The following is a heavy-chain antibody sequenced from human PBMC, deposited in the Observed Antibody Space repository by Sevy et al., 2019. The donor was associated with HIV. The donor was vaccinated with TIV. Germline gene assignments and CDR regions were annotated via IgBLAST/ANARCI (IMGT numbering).Heavy chain of an antibody. CDR1: GYTFTGYY. J-gene: IGHJ4*02. Sequence: ASVKVSCKASGYTFTGYYMHWVRQAPGQGLEWMGWINPNSGGTNYAQKFQGRVTMTRDTSISTAYMELSRLRSDETAVYYCARSRDIVVVPAAETYYFDYWGQGTLVTVSS. V-gene: IGHV1-2*02. CDR3: ARSRDIVVVPAAETYYFDY. D-gene: IGHD2-2*01. CDR2: INPNSGGT.